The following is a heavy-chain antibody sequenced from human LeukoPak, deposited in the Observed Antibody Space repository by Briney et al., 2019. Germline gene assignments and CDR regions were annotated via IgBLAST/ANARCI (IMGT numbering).Heavy chain of an antibody. CDR2: IYHSGST. V-gene: IGHV4-38-2*02. CDR3: ARVQLELGYYYYYYYMDV. J-gene: IGHJ6*03. CDR1: GYSISSGYY. Sequence: SETLSLTCTVSGYSISSGYYWGWIRQPPGKGLEWIGSIYHSGSTYYNPSLKSRVTISVDTSKNQFSLKLSSVTAADTAVYYCARVQLELGYYYYYYYMDVWGKGTTVTVSS. D-gene: IGHD1-1*01.